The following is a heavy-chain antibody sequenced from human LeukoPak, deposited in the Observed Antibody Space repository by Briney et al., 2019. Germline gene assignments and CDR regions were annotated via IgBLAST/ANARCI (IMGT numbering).Heavy chain of an antibody. CDR2: INPDGSQT. V-gene: IGHV3-7*01. CDR1: GLTFGTFW. J-gene: IGHJ3*01. D-gene: IGHD3/OR15-3a*01. CDR3: ARHMDWAFDF. Sequence: GGSLRLSCEVSGLTFGTFWMTWVRQAPGKGLEWVANINPDGSQTYYVGSVRGRFSISRDNGKSSLFLQLNRLTAEDTAVYFCARHMDWAFDFWGQGTMVIASS.